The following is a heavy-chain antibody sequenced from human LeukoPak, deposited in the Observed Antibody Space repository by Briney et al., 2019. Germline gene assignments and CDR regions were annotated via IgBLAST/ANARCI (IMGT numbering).Heavy chain of an antibody. Sequence: ASVTVSCKASGYTFTSYGISWVRQAPGQGLEWMGWMNPNSGNTGYAQKFQGRVTMTRNTSISTAYMKLRSLRSEDTAVYYCAREGQDIVVVPAATYYYYYYMDVWGKGTPVTISS. CDR3: AREGQDIVVVPAATYYYYYYMDV. V-gene: IGHV1-8*02. CDR1: GYTFTSYG. J-gene: IGHJ6*03. CDR2: MNPNSGNT. D-gene: IGHD2-2*01.